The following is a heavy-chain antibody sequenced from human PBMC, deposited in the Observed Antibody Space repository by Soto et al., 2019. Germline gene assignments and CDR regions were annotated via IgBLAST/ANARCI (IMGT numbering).Heavy chain of an antibody. V-gene: IGHV3-30-3*01. CDR3: ARGDSAAAGNDAFDI. J-gene: IGHJ3*02. CDR2: ISYDGSNK. CDR1: GFTFSSYA. Sequence: QVQLVESGGGVVQPGRSLRLSCAASGFTFSSYAMHWVRQAPGKGLEWVAVISYDGSNKYYADSVKGRFTISRDNSKNTLYLQMNSLKAEATAVYYCARGDSAAAGNDAFDIWGQGTMVTVSS. D-gene: IGHD6-13*01.